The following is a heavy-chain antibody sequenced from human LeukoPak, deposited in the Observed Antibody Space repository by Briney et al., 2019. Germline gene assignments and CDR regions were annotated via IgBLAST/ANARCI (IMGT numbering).Heavy chain of an antibody. CDR1: GGSFSGYY. V-gene: IGHV4-34*01. CDR3: ARGLGSSSWYLHYYYYYYMDV. Sequence: SETLSLTCAVYGGSFSGYYWSWIRQPPGKGLEWIGEINHSGSTNYNPSLKSQVTISVDTSKNQFSLKLSSVTAADTAVYYCARGLGSSSWYLHYYYYYYMDVWGKGTTVTVSS. D-gene: IGHD6-13*01. J-gene: IGHJ6*03. CDR2: INHSGST.